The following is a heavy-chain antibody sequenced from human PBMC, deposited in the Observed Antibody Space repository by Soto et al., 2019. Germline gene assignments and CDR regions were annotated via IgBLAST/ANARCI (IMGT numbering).Heavy chain of an antibody. J-gene: IGHJ5*02. Sequence: ASVKVSCKASGGTFSSYAISWVRQAPGQGLEWMGGIIPIFGTANYAQKFQGRVTITADESTSTVYMELSSLRSEDTAVYYCARTLGRLAVLNWFDPWGQGTLVTVSS. V-gene: IGHV1-69*13. CDR1: GGTFSSYA. CDR2: IIPIFGTA. CDR3: ARTLGRLAVLNWFDP.